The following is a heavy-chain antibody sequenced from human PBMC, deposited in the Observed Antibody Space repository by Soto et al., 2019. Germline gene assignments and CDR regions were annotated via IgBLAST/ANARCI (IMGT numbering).Heavy chain of an antibody. Sequence: QVQLQESGPGLVKPSQTLSLTCTVSGGSISSGGYYWSWIRQHPGKGLEWIGYIYYSGSTYYNPSLKGRVTISVDTSKNQFSLKLGSVTAADTAVYYCARDPKGRSRGVVPDLWGRGTLVTVSS. CDR3: ARDPKGRSRGVVPDL. CDR1: GGSISSGGYY. CDR2: IYYSGST. V-gene: IGHV4-31*03. D-gene: IGHD2-15*01. J-gene: IGHJ2*01.